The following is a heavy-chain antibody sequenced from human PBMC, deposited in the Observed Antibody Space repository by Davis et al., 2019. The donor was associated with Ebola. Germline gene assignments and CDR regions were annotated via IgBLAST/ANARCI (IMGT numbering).Heavy chain of an antibody. V-gene: IGHV1-18*04. CDR2: INPHNGNT. D-gene: IGHD1-1*01. J-gene: IGHJ4*02. Sequence: AASVKVSCKASGYTFTNYGITWVRQAPGQGLEWMGWINPHNGNTNYAQNVQGRVIMTSYTATTIAYMEVGSLRSDDTAVYYCARAQFPTTSDHRGQGTLVTVSS. CDR1: GYTFTNYG. CDR3: ARAQFPTTSDH.